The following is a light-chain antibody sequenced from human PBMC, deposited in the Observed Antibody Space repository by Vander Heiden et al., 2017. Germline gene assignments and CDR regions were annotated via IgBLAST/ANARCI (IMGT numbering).Light chain of an antibody. J-gene: IGLJ3*02. CDR1: NIGRKS. CDR3: QVWDSSSDHPDWV. V-gene: IGLV3-21*02. CDR2: DDS. Sequence: SYVLTQPPSVSVAPGQTARITCGGNNIGRKSVHWDQQKPGQDPVLVVYDDSARPSGIPERFSGSNSGNTATLTISRVEAGDEADYYCQVWDSSSDHPDWVFGGGTTLTVL.